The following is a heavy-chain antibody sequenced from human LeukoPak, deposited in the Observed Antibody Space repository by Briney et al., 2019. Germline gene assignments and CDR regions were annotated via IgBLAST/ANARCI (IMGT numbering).Heavy chain of an antibody. CDR3: ARLTYSSSWYSGWFDP. Sequence: GESLKISCKGSGYSFTSYWIGWVRQMPGKGLEWMGIIYPGDSDTRYSPSFKGQFTISADKSISTAYLQWSSLKASDTAMYYCARLTYSSSWYSGWFDPWGQGTLVTVSS. CDR2: IYPGDSDT. J-gene: IGHJ5*02. D-gene: IGHD6-13*01. V-gene: IGHV5-51*01. CDR1: GYSFTSYW.